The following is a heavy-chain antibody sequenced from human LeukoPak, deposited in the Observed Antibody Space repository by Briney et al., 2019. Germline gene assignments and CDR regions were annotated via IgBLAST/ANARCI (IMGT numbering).Heavy chain of an antibody. D-gene: IGHD2-2*01. CDR2: IWYDGSNK. CDR1: GFTFSSYG. CDR3: ARDRVTGTSCIDS. V-gene: IGHV3-33*01. J-gene: IGHJ4*02. Sequence: GRSLRLSCAASGFTFSSYGMHWVRQAPGEGLEWVAVIWYDGSNKYYADSVKGRFTISRDNSKNTLYLQMNNLRTDDAAVYYCARDRVTGTSCIDSWGQGTLVTVSS.